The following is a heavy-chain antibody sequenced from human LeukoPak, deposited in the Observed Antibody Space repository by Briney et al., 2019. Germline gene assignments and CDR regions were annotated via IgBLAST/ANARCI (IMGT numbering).Heavy chain of an antibody. J-gene: IGHJ4*02. CDR1: GFTFSSHG. V-gene: IGHV3-74*01. Sequence: GGSLRLSCAASGFTFSSHGMHWVRQAPGKGLVWVSRINSDGSSTSYADSVKGRFTISRDNAKNTLYLQMNSLRAEDTAVYYCARGGTYYDILTGWGQGTLVTVSS. CDR2: INSDGSST. D-gene: IGHD3-9*01. CDR3: ARGGTYYDILTG.